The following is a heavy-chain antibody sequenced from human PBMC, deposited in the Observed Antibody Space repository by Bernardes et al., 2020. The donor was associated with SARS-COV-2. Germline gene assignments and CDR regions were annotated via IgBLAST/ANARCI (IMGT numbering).Heavy chain of an antibody. Sequence: SKPLHLICTVSSGCMRSYSGSWMQKRPGKGLEWIGYIYYSGSTNYNPSLKSRVTISVDTSKNQFSLKLSSVTAADTAVYYCARDVGYFAYWGQGTLVNVSS. J-gene: IGHJ4*02. CDR3: ARDVGYFAY. CDR1: SGCMRSYS. D-gene: IGHD2-15*01. CDR2: IYYSGST. V-gene: IGHV4-59*01.